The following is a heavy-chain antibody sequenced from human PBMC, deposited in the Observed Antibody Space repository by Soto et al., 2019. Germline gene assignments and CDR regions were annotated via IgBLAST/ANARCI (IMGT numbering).Heavy chain of an antibody. CDR2: FSLSGTT. Sequence: SETLSLTCTVSGASITGSSYWSWIRQPAGKGLEWIGRFSLSGTTNYNPSLKSRVTMSADVSKNQFSLRLTSVTAADTALYYCARGMTPPGAPAWYYFDSWGQGTLVTVSS. CDR1: GASITGSSY. V-gene: IGHV4-4*07. CDR3: ARGMTPPGAPAWYYFDS. J-gene: IGHJ4*02. D-gene: IGHD2-8*02.